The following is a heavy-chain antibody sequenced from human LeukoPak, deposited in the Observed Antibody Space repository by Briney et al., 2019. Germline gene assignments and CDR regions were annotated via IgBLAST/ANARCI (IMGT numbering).Heavy chain of an antibody. CDR3: ARHGVDDILTGYYDY. CDR1: SGSISSYY. D-gene: IGHD3-9*01. CDR2: IYYSGST. V-gene: IGHV4-59*08. Sequence: SETLSLTCTVSSGSISSYYWSWIRQPPGKGLEWIGYIYYSGSTNYNPSLKSRVTISVDTSKNQFSLKLSSVTAADTAVYYCARHGVDDILTGYYDYWGQGTLVTVSS. J-gene: IGHJ4*02.